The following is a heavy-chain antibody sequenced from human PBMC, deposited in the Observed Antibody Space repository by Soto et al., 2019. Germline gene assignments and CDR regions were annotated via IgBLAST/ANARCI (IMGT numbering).Heavy chain of an antibody. CDR1: GGSISSGDYY. D-gene: IGHD4-17*01. J-gene: IGHJ4*02. CDR3: ARNTVTNGFDY. Sequence: QVQLQESGPGLVKPSQTLSLTCTVSGGSISSGDYYWSWIRQPPGKGLEWIGYIYYSGSTYYNPSRKSRGTISVDTSKNQFSLQLSSVTAADTAVYYCARNTVTNGFDYWGQGTLVTVSS. CDR2: IYYSGST. V-gene: IGHV4-30-4*01.